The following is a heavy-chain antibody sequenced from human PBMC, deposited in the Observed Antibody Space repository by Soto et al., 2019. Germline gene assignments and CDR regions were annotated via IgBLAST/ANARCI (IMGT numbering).Heavy chain of an antibody. CDR2: IWFDGSNE. CDR3: ARGSLYCSSTSCSYGMDV. CDR1: VFTFSDYG. V-gene: IGHV3-33*01. Sequence: GGSLRLSCAASVFTFSDYGMHLVRQSPGEGLQWVAVIWFDGSNEHYADSVKGRFTISRDNSKNTLYLQMYSLRAGETAVYYCARGSLYCSSTSCSYGMDVWGQGTTVTVSS. J-gene: IGHJ6*02. D-gene: IGHD2-15*01.